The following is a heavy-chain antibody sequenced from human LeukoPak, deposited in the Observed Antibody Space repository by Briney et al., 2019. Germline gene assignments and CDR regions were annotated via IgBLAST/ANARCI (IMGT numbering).Heavy chain of an antibody. V-gene: IGHV4-30-2*01. Sequence: SETLSLTCAVSGGSISSGHSSWNWFRQPPGKGLEWIGYIYHSGSTYYNPSLKSRVAISVDKSKNQFSLKLSSVTAADTAVYYCARVGRYSSSDPFDYWGQGTLVTVSS. CDR2: IYHSGST. CDR1: GGSISSGHSS. J-gene: IGHJ4*02. D-gene: IGHD6-6*01. CDR3: ARVGRYSSSDPFDY.